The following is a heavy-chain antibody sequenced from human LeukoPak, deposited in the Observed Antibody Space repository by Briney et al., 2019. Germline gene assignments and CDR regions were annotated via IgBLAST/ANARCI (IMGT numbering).Heavy chain of an antibody. Sequence: SGTLSLTCAVYGGSFSGYYWSWIRQPPGKGLEWIGEINHSGSTNYNPSLKSRVTISVDTSKNQFSLKLSSVTAADTAVYYCARALSGWYGLGYWGQGTLVTVSS. CDR3: ARALSGWYGLGY. D-gene: IGHD2-15*01. V-gene: IGHV4-34*01. J-gene: IGHJ4*02. CDR1: GGSFSGYY. CDR2: INHSGST.